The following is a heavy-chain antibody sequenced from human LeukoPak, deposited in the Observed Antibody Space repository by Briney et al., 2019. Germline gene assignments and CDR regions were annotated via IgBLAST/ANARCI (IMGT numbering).Heavy chain of an antibody. CDR3: ARVPTVTDFDY. V-gene: IGHV1-8*01. D-gene: IGHD4-17*01. J-gene: IGHJ4*02. CDR2: MNPNSGNT. Sequence: GASVEVSCKASGYTFTSYDTNWVRHATGQGLEWMGWMNPNSGNTGYAQKFQGRVTMTRNTSISTAYMELSSLRSEDTAVYYCARVPTVTDFDYWGQGTLVTVSS. CDR1: GYTFTSYD.